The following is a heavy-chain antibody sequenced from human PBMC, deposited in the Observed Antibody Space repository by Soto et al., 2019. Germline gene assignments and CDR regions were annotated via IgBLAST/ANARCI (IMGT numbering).Heavy chain of an antibody. J-gene: IGHJ6*02. CDR3: VKDGSSGWPYFYDMDV. CDR1: GFTFSSYG. Sequence: GGSLRLSCAASGFTFSSYGMHWVRQAPGKGLEWVAVISYDGRNKYYADAVKGRFTISRDNSKNTLYLQMSSLRAEDTAVYYCVKDGSSGWPYFYDMDVWGQGTTVTSP. CDR2: ISYDGRNK. D-gene: IGHD6-19*01. V-gene: IGHV3-30*18.